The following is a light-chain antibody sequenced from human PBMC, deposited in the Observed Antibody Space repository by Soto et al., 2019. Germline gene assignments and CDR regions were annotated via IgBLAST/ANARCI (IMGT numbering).Light chain of an antibody. CDR1: QSIRTY. Sequence: DIQMTQSPSSLSASIGDRVTITCRASQSIRTYLNWYQRKPGQAPKLLIYAASSLQSGVPSRFRGSGSGTDFTLTISSLQREDFATYYCQQSYSIPPLTFGGGTKVEIK. CDR2: AAS. J-gene: IGKJ4*01. V-gene: IGKV1-39*01. CDR3: QQSYSIPPLT.